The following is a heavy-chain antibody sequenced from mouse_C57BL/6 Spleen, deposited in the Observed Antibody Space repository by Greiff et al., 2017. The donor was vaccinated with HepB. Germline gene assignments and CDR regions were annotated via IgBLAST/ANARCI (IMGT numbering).Heavy chain of an antibody. Sequence: EVMLVESGGGLVQPGGSLSLSCAASGFTFTDYYMSWVRQPPGKALEWLGFIRNKANGYTTEYSASVKGRFTISRDNSQSILYLQMNALRAEDSATYYCADGGLLNYFDYWGQGTTLTVSS. CDR2: IRNKANGYTT. D-gene: IGHD1-1*02. CDR1: GFTFTDYY. J-gene: IGHJ2*01. CDR3: ADGGLLNYFDY. V-gene: IGHV7-3*01.